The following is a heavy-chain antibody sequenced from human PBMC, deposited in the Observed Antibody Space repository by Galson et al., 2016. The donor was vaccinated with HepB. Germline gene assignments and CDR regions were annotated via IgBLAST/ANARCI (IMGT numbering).Heavy chain of an antibody. J-gene: IGHJ5*02. CDR1: GDSINRYY. D-gene: IGHD5-18*01. V-gene: IGHV4-59*01. Sequence: ETLSLTCTVSGDSINRYYWGWIRQPPGKGLEWIGYIHYTGSTNYSPSLKSRVTISVDTSKNQFSLNLTSVTAADTAVYYCARGTAMVINWFDPWGQGTLVTVSS. CDR2: IHYTGST. CDR3: ARGTAMVINWFDP.